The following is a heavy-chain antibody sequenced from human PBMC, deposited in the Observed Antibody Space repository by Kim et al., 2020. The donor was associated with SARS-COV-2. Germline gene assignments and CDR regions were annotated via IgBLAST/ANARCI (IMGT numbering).Heavy chain of an antibody. V-gene: IGHV3-23*01. Sequence: GGSLRLSCAASGFTFSSYAMSWVRQAPGKGLEWVSAISGSGGSTYYADSVKGRFTISRDNSKNTLYLQMNSLRAEDTAVYYCAKPQAWSGSFDYYVDYWGQGTLVTVSS. CDR2: ISGSGGST. CDR3: AKPQAWSGSFDYYVDY. CDR1: GFTFSSYA. D-gene: IGHD3-3*01. J-gene: IGHJ4*02.